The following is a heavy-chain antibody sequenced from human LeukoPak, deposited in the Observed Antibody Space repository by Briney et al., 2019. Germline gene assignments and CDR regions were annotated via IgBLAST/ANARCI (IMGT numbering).Heavy chain of an antibody. D-gene: IGHD2-2*02. CDR3: ARDDCSSTSCYSDY. CDR1: GFTFSSYA. CDR2: ISSSSSYI. Sequence: PGGSLRLSCAASGFTFSSYAMSWVRQAPGKGLEWVSSISSSSSYIYYADSVKGRFTISRDNAKNSLYLQMNSLRAEDTAVYYCARDDCSSTSCYSDYWGQGTLVTVSS. J-gene: IGHJ4*02. V-gene: IGHV3-21*01.